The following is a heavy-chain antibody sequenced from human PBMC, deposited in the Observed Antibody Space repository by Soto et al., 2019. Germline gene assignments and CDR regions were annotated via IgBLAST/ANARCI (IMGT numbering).Heavy chain of an antibody. J-gene: IGHJ5*02. CDR3: ARDSPEHGYSYGFNWFDP. D-gene: IGHD5-18*01. CDR2: ISSSSSYI. CDR1: GFTFSSYS. V-gene: IGHV3-21*01. Sequence: GGSLRLSCAASGFTFSSYSMNWVRQAPGKGLEWVSSISSSSSYIYYADSVKGRFTISRDNAKNSLYLQMNSLRAEDMAVYYCARDSPEHGYSYGFNWFDPRRQGTLVTVSS.